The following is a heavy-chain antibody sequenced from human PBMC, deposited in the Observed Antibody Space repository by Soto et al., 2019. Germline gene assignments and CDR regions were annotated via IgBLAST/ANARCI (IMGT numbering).Heavy chain of an antibody. CDR1: GGTFSSYA. Sequence: GASVKVSCKASGGTFSSYAISWVRQAPGQGLEWMGGIIPIFGTANYAQKFQGRVTITADESTSTAYMELGSLRSEDTAVYYCARERGSSLAYCGGDCAGNWFDPWGQGTLVTVSS. CDR2: IIPIFGTA. CDR3: ARERGSSLAYCGGDCAGNWFDP. V-gene: IGHV1-69*13. J-gene: IGHJ5*02. D-gene: IGHD2-21*02.